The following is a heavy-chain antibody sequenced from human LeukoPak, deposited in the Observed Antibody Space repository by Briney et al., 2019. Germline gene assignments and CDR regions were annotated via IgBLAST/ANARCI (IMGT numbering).Heavy chain of an antibody. CDR2: INHSGST. V-gene: IGHV4-34*01. CDR3: ARGHPLRLDY. J-gene: IGHJ4*02. D-gene: IGHD3-16*01. Sequence: SETLSLTCAVYGGSFSGYYWSWIRQPPGKGLEWIGEINHSGSTNYNPSLKSRVTIPVDTSKNQFSLKLSSVTAADTAVYYCARGHPLRLDYWGQGTLVTVSS. CDR1: GGSFSGYY.